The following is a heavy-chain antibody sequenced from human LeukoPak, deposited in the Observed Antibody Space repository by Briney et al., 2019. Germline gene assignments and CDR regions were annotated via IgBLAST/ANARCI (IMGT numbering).Heavy chain of an antibody. CDR2: IWYDGSNR. V-gene: IGHV3-33*08. J-gene: IGHJ4*02. D-gene: IGHD1-26*01. Sequence: SGGSLRLSCAASGFTFSSYAMRWVRQAPGKGLEWVAVIWYDGSNRYYADSVRGRFTISRDNSKNTLYLQLNSLRAEDTAVYYCARGKREVLNTRVFDYWSQGTLVTVSS. CDR3: ARGKREVLNTRVFDY. CDR1: GFTFSSYA.